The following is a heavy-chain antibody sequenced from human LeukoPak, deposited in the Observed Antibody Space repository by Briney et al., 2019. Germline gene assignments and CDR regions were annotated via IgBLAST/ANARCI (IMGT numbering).Heavy chain of an antibody. CDR3: TKDPNGNYVGAFDP. D-gene: IGHD4-17*01. J-gene: IGHJ5*02. CDR2: ITGNHGAT. CDR1: GFTFSSFA. V-gene: IGHV3-23*01. Sequence: GGSLRLSCAASGFTFSSFAMTWVRQAPGKGLEWVSSITGNHGATYNIDSVKGRFTISRDNSQNTLYLQMNSLRVEDTAVYYCTKDPNGNYVGAFDPWGQGTLVTVSA.